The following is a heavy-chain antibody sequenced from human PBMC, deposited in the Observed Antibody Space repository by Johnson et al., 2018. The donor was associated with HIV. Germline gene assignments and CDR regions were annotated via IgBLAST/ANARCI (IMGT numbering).Heavy chain of an antibody. CDR1: GFTFSSYW. CDR3: ARGRGYYRFDAFDI. Sequence: VQLVESGGGLLQPGGSLRLSCAASGFTFSSYWMHWVRQAPGKGLVWVSHINSDGSSTDYADSVKGRFTISRDSAKSTLYLQMNSLRADDTAVYYCARGRGYYRFDAFDIWGQGTMVTVSS. J-gene: IGHJ3*02. CDR2: INSDGSST. D-gene: IGHD3-22*01. V-gene: IGHV3-74*02.